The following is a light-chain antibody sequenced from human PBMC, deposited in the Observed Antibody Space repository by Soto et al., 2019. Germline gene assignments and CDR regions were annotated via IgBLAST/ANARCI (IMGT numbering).Light chain of an antibody. J-gene: IGLJ1*01. CDR2: DVS. CDR3: SSYTSSSTEV. Sequence: QSVLTQPASVSGCPGQSITISCTGTSSDVGGYNYVSWYQHHPGKAPKLMIYDVSNRPSGVSNRFSGSKSGDTASLTISGLQAEDEADYYCSSYTSSSTEVFGTGTKVTAL. V-gene: IGLV2-14*03. CDR1: SSDVGGYNY.